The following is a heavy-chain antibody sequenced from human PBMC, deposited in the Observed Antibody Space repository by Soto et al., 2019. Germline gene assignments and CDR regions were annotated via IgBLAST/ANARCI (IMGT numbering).Heavy chain of an antibody. D-gene: IGHD6-13*01. CDR2: IFYSGTT. J-gene: IGHJ4*02. CDR1: GGSISSGGYY. Sequence: PSETLSLTCTVSGGSISSGGYYWSWIRQHPGKGLEWIGYIFYSGTTYYNPSLKSRVTISVDTSKNQFSLKLSSVTAAGTAVYYCAKEPLAAAGIMYYFDYWGQGTLVTVS. CDR3: AKEPLAAAGIMYYFDY. V-gene: IGHV4-31*03.